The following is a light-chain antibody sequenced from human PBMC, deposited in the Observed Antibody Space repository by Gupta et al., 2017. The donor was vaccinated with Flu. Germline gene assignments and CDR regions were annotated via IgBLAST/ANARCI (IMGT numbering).Light chain of an antibody. CDR3: QAWDSTTGV. J-gene: IGLJ1*01. CDR2: QDS. V-gene: IGLV3-1*01. CDR1: KLGDKY. Sequence: SYELSQSPQVSEPPGQTVDITCSGDKLGDKYACWYQQKPGQSPVLVIYQDSKRPSGIPERFSGSNSGNTATLTISGTQAMDEADYYCQAWDSTTGVFGTGTKVTVL.